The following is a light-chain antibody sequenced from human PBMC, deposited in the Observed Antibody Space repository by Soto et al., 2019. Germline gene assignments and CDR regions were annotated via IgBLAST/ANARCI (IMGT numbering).Light chain of an antibody. J-gene: IGKJ2*01. CDR3: QQYHDWPYT. CDR2: STS. V-gene: IGKV3-15*01. Sequence: VLTQSPATLSVSPGERVTLSCRASQSVSSLLAWYQQKPGQAPRLLIYSTSTRATGIPARFSGSGSGTEFTLTICSLQSEDFAVYSCQQYHDWPYTFGQGTKVDIK. CDR1: QSVSSL.